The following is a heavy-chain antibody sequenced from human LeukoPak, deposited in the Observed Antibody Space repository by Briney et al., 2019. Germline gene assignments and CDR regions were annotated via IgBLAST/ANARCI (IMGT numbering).Heavy chain of an antibody. V-gene: IGHV3-23*01. Sequence: GGSLRLSCETSGFTFNNYAVSWVRQAPGKGLEWVSSISGGGTTYYADSVKGRFTISRDNSKNTLYLQMNSLRAEDTAVYYCARGYCSSTSCSSFDYWGQGTLVTVSS. J-gene: IGHJ4*02. CDR1: GFTFNNYA. D-gene: IGHD2-2*01. CDR3: ARGYCSSTSCSSFDY. CDR2: ISGGGTT.